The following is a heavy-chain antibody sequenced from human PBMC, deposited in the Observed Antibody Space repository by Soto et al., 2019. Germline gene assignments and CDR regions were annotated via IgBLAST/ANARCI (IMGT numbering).Heavy chain of an antibody. CDR1: GYTFTGHY. V-gene: IGHV1-2*02. D-gene: IGHD3-3*01. J-gene: IGHJ5*02. CDR2: INPNSGST. CDR3: APVDGVVGIWFDP. Sequence: QVQLVQSGAEVKKPGASVRVSCKASGYTFTGHYIHWVRQAPGQGLEWMGWINPNSGSTTYAQKFQGRVTMTRDTSISTAYMELSSLRSDDTAVFYCAPVDGVVGIWFDPWGQGTLVTVSS.